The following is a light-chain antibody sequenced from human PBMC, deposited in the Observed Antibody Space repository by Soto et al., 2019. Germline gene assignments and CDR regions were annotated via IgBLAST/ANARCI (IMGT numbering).Light chain of an antibody. CDR1: SSNIGNNY. CDR3: GTWDSSLSSYV. V-gene: IGLV1-51*02. Sequence: KQPPSVKAATAQKVTNSCTGSSSNIGNNYVSWYQQLPGTAPKLLIYENNKRPSGIPDRFSGSKSGTSATLGITGLQTGDEADYYCGTWDSSLSSYVFGTGTKVTVL. J-gene: IGLJ1*01. CDR2: ENN.